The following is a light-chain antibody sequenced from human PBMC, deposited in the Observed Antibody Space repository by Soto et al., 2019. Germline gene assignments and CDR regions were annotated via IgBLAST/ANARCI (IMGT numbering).Light chain of an antibody. V-gene: IGLV1-44*01. CDR1: NSNIGSNA. J-gene: IGLJ1*01. CDR2: NNK. CDR3: AAWDDSLSGPV. Sequence: QSVLTQPPSASETPGQRVTISCSGSNSNIGSNAVNWYQQFAGTAPRLLIYNNKQRPSGVPDRFSGSKSGTSASLAISGLQSEHEADYYCAAWDDSLSGPVFGTGTKVTVL.